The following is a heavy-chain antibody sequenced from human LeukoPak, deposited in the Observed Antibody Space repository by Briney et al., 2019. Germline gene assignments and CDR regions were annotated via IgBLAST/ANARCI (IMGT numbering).Heavy chain of an antibody. D-gene: IGHD3-10*01. Sequence: ASVKVSCKASGYSSTSHDINWVRQATGQGLEWMGWMNPNSGNTGYAQRFQGRVTMTTDTSIKTAYIELSSLRSEDTAVYYCARAGRKYAFDYWGQGTLVTVSS. J-gene: IGHJ4*02. V-gene: IGHV1-8*01. CDR2: MNPNSGNT. CDR1: GYSSTSHD. CDR3: ARAGRKYAFDY.